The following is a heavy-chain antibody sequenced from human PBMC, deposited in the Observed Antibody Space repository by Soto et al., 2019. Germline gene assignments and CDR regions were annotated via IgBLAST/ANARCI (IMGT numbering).Heavy chain of an antibody. CDR3: AKGWGDY. V-gene: IGHV3-23*01. J-gene: IGHJ4*02. Sequence: EVQLLESGGGLVQPGGSLRLSCAASGFTFSRYTMSWVRQGPGKGLEWVSGISSSGGSTVYADSVKGRFTISRDNFKNTLYLQMNSLSDEDTAVYYCAKGWGDYWGQGTPVTVSS. CDR1: GFTFSRYT. CDR2: ISSSGGST. D-gene: IGHD7-27*01.